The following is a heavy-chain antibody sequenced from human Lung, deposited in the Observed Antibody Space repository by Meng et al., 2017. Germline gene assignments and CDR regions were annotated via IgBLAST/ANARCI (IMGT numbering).Heavy chain of an antibody. D-gene: IGHD6-13*01. CDR2: IWYDGSNK. J-gene: IGHJ4*02. CDR3: ARGGWYSSSSRIDY. CDR1: GFTFSSYG. V-gene: IGHV3-33*01. Sequence: QVQVVESGGGVVQPGSALRLSCAGSGFTFSSYGMHWVRQAPGKGLEWVAVIWYDGSNKYYADSVKGRFTISRDNSKNTLYLQMNSLRAEDTAVYYCARGGWYSSSSRIDYWGQGTLVTVSS.